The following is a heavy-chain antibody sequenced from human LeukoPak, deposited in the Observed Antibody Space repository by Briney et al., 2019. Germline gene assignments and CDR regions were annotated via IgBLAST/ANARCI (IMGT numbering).Heavy chain of an antibody. Sequence: GGSLRLSCAASGFTFSSYAMSWVRQAPGKGLEWVSAISGSGGSTYYADSVKGRFTISRDNSKNTLYLQMNSLRAEDTAVYYCAKAPSIVVVTALDYWGQGTLVTVSS. V-gene: IGHV3-23*01. CDR3: AKAPSIVVVTALDY. J-gene: IGHJ4*02. CDR1: GFTFSSYA. CDR2: ISGSGGST. D-gene: IGHD2-21*02.